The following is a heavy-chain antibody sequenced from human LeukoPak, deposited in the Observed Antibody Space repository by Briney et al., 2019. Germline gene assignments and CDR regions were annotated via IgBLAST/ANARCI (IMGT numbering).Heavy chain of an antibody. D-gene: IGHD6-13*01. J-gene: IGHJ4*02. V-gene: IGHV3-23*01. CDR2: ISGSGGST. Sequence: GGSLRLSCAASGFTFSSYAMSWVRQAPGKGLEWVSAISGSGGSTYYADSVKGRFTISRDNSKNTLYLQMNSLRAEDTAVYYCAKVGPLPGIAAAGLDYWGQGTLVTVSS. CDR3: AKVGPLPGIAAAGLDY. CDR1: GFTFSSYA.